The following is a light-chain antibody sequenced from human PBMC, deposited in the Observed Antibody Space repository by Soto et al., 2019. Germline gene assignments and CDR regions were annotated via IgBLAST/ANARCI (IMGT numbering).Light chain of an antibody. Sequence: DIQMTQSPSTLSSSLVERGTITCRASQTISTWLAWYQQKIGKAPKLLIYDASNLESGVPSRFSGSGSGTEFTLTISSLQPDDFAIYYCQQYYRYSTFGQGTKV. V-gene: IGKV1-5*01. CDR2: DAS. J-gene: IGKJ1*01. CDR1: QTISTW. CDR3: QQYYRYST.